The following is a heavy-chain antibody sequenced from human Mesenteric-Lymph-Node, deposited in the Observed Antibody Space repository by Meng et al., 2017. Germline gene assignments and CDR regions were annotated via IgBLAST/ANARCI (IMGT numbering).Heavy chain of an antibody. Sequence: GESLKISCAASGFTFSPYWMYWVRQAPGKGLVWVSRINGDGSSTTYADSVEGRFTISRDNAKNTLYLQLNSLRAEDTAVYYCARLGFCTTYKCLPDYWGQGTRVTVSS. D-gene: IGHD2/OR15-2a*01. V-gene: IGHV3-74*01. J-gene: IGHJ4*02. CDR3: ARLGFCTTYKCLPDY. CDR2: INGDGSST. CDR1: GFTFSPYW.